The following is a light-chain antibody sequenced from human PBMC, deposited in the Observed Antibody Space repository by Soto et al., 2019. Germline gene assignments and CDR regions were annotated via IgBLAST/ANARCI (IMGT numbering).Light chain of an antibody. CDR1: QDVSNW. V-gene: IGKV1-12*01. CDR3: QQANSFPLT. Sequence: EIQMTQSPSSVSASVVDRFTITFLASQDVSNWLARYQQKPGKAPNLLIYAASTLQSGVPSRFSGSGSGTDFTLTISSLQPEDFATYYCQQANSFPLTFGQGTRLEIK. J-gene: IGKJ5*01. CDR2: AAS.